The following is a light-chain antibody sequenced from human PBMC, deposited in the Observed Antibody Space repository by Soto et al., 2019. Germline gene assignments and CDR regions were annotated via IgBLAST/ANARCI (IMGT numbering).Light chain of an antibody. J-gene: IGLJ3*02. V-gene: IGLV2-14*01. CDR2: EVS. CDR3: NSYTSNIPWV. CDR1: SSDVGGYNY. Sequence: QSALTQPASVSGSPGQSITISCTGTSSDVGGYNYVSCYQQYPCKVPKLMIYEVSNRLSGVSNRYSGSKSDSTAPLTISGLQAEDEATYYFNSYTSNIPWVFGGGTKLTVL.